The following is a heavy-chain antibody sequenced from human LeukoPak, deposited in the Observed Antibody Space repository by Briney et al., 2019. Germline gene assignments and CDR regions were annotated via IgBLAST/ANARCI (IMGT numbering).Heavy chain of an antibody. CDR3: ARDYYDSSGYYGDYYYYYMDV. CDR2: INPNSGGT. Sequence: ASVTVSCKASGYTFTGYYMHWVRQAPGQGLEWMGWINPNSGGTNYAQKFQGRVTMTRDTSISTAYMELSRLRSDDTAVYYCARDYYDSSGYYGDYYYYYMDVWGKGTTVTVSS. V-gene: IGHV1-2*02. CDR1: GYTFTGYY. D-gene: IGHD3-22*01. J-gene: IGHJ6*03.